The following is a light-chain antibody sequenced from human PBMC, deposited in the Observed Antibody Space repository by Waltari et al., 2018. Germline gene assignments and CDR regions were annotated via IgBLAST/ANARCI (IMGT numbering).Light chain of an antibody. CDR1: QGISSY. CDR3: QQYYSYPLT. CDR2: AAS. J-gene: IGKJ4*01. V-gene: IGKV1-8*01. Sequence: AIQMPQSPSSLSAPPGDRVTITCRASQGISSYLAWYQQKPGKAPKLLIYAASTLQSGVPSRFSGSGSGTDFTLTISCLQSEDFATYYCQQYYSYPLTFGGGTKVEIK.